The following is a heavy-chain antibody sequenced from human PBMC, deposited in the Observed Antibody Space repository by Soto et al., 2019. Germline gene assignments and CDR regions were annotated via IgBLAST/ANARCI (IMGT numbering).Heavy chain of an antibody. CDR3: ARHLYDNRNYLDALDV. V-gene: IGHV5-10-1*01. CDR1: GYSFTTFC. CDR2: LDPADSFT. D-gene: IGHD3-22*01. J-gene: IGHJ3*01. Sequence: GESLKISCNVSGYSFTTFCISWVLQMPEKGLDWMGRLDPADSFTNYSPSFQGHVTISVDKSINTAYLQWSSLKASDTAIYYCARHLYDNRNYLDALDVWGQGTMVTVSS.